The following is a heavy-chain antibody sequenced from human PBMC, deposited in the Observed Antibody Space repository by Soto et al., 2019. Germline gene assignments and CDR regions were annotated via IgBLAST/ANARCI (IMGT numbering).Heavy chain of an antibody. V-gene: IGHV4-38-2*02. D-gene: IGHD2-15*01. CDR3: ARASTDPYSFGPTDY. CDR2: IYPSVSS. Sequence: SETLSLTCSVAGFAISRGYYWSWVRQPPGKGLEWIGSIYPSVSSYHNPSLETRVRLSIDTSKNQFTLNLTSVTAADTALYYCARASTDPYSFGPTDYWGQGTLVTVSS. CDR1: GFAISRGYY. J-gene: IGHJ4*02.